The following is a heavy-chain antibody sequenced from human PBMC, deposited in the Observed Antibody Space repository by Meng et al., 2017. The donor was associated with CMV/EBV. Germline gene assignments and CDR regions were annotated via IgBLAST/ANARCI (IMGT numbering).Heavy chain of an antibody. J-gene: IGHJ6*02. CDR2: IIPIFGTA. D-gene: IGHD4/OR15-4a*01. CDR1: VGTFSSYA. V-gene: IGHV1-69*05. CDR3: ARAYLTRPYGMDV. Sequence: SVKVSCKASVGTFSSYAISWVRQAPGQGLEWMGGIIPIFGTANYAQKFQGRVTITTDESTSTAYMELSSLSSEDAAVYYCARAYLTRPYGMDVWGQGTTVTVSS.